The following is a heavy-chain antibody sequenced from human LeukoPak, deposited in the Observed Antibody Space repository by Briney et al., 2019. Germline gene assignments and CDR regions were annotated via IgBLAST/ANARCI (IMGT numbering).Heavy chain of an antibody. CDR2: INSDGSST. V-gene: IGHV3-74*01. CDR1: GFSFSSYW. D-gene: IGHD2-15*01. J-gene: IGHJ5*02. CDR3: ARSLGDISGFDP. Sequence: GGSLRLSCAASGFSFSSYWMHWVRQAPGKGLVWVSRINSDGSSTSYADSVKGRFTTSRDNAKNTLYLQMNSLRAEDTAVYYCARSLGDISGFDPWGQGTLVTVSS.